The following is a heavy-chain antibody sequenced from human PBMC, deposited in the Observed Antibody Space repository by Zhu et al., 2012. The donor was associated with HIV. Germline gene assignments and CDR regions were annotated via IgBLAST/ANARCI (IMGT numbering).Heavy chain of an antibody. J-gene: IGHJ5*02. CDR3: ARRGYCSGGSCYWGDNWFDP. D-gene: IGHD2-15*01. CDR2: IYHSGST. V-gene: IGHV4-38-2*01. Sequence: QVQLQESGPGLVKPSETLSLTCAVSGYSISSGYYWGWIRQPPGKGLEWIGSIYHSGSTYYNPSLKSRVTISVDTSKNQFSLKLSSVTAADTAVYYCARRGYCSGGSCYWGDNWFDPWGPGNPGHRLL. CDR1: GYSISSGYY.